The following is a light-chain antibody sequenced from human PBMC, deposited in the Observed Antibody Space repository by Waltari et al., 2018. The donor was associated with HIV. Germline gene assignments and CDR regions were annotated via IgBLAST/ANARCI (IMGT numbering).Light chain of an antibody. J-gene: IGLJ2*01. CDR2: EDK. Sequence: NFMLTQPHSVSESPGKTVTISCTGSSGSIASNYVQWFQQRPGSAPTTVIYEDKQRPSGVPGRFSGSTDGSSNSASLTISGLKPEDEAYYSCRSFHSSDVVFGGGTKLTVL. CDR3: RSFHSSDVV. V-gene: IGLV6-57*02. CDR1: SGSIASNY.